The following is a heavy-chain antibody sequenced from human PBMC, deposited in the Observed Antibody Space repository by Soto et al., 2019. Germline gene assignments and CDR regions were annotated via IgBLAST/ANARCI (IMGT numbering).Heavy chain of an antibody. J-gene: IGHJ6*02. CDR2: IIPIFGTA. Sequence: QVQLVQSGAEVKKPGSSVKVSCKAPGGTFSRYAISWVRQAPGQGLEWMGGIIPIFGTANYAQKFQGRVTITADASTITAYMELSSLRSEDTAVYYGARQGAALRDYYYGMDVWGQGTTVTVSS. V-gene: IGHV1-69*12. CDR3: ARQGAALRDYYYGMDV. CDR1: GGTFSRYA. D-gene: IGHD6-25*01.